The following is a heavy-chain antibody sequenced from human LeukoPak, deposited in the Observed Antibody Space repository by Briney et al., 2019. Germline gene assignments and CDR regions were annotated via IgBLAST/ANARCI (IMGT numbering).Heavy chain of an antibody. CDR2: IYYSGST. CDR1: GGSISSYY. CDR3: AVGGSSWYAPIDY. J-gene: IGHJ4*02. V-gene: IGHV4-59*01. Sequence: SETLSLTCTVSGGSISSYYWSWIRQPPGKGLEWIGYIYYSGSTNYNPSLKSRVTISVDTSKNQFSLKLSSVTAADTAVYYCAVGGSSWYAPIDYWGQGTLVTVPS. D-gene: IGHD6-13*01.